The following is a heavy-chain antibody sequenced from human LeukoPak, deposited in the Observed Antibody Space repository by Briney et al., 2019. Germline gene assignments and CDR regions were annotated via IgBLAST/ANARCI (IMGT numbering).Heavy chain of an antibody. D-gene: IGHD2-21*01. CDR2: ISGSGGST. CDR3: ANSRTLVIAYFDY. V-gene: IGHV3-23*01. J-gene: IGHJ4*02. Sequence: GGTLRLSCAASGFTFSSYGMSWVRQAPGKGLEWVSAISGSGGSTYYADSVKGRFTISRDNSKNTLYLQMNSLRAEDTAVYYCANSRTLVIAYFDYWGQGTLVTVSS. CDR1: GFTFSSYG.